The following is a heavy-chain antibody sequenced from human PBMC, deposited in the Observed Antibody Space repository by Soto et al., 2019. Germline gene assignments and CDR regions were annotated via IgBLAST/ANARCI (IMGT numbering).Heavy chain of an antibody. J-gene: IGHJ4*02. D-gene: IGHD1-7*01. CDR2: IYRTGST. V-gene: IGHV4-4*02. CDR1: GGSISSSNW. Sequence: SETLSLTCAVSGGSISSSNWWTWVRQPPGQGLEWIGEIYRTGSTNYNPSLKSRVTISLDKSENQFSLKVTSLTAADTAVYYCASRDPGTSVDYWGQGTLVTVSS. CDR3: ASRDPGTSVDY.